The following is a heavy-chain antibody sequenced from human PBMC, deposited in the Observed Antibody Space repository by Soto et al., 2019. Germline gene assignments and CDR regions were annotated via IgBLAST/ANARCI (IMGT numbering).Heavy chain of an antibody. CDR3: AEGGGTWPFDY. D-gene: IGHD3-16*01. J-gene: IGHJ4*02. V-gene: IGHV3-33*06. Sequence: LSCAAPGFSFSSYGMHWVRLAPGKGLEWVAVIWYDGSNKYYADDVEGRFTISRDNSKNRVYLQMNSLRVEDTALYYCAEGGGTWPFDYWGQGALVAVSS. CDR2: IWYDGSNK. CDR1: GFSFSSYG.